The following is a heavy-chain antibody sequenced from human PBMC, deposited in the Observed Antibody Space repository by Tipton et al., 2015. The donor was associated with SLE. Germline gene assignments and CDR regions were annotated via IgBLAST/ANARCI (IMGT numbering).Heavy chain of an antibody. Sequence: TLSLTCTVSGGSISSYWWNWIRQPPGKGLEWIGHIYYSGSSNHNPSLKSRVTILVDTSKNQFSLKLSSVTAADTAVYYCAGGVEGRVYNYYYYMDVWGKGTTVTVSS. CDR2: IYYSGSS. V-gene: IGHV4-59*01. CDR1: GGSISSYW. J-gene: IGHJ6*03. D-gene: IGHD3-3*01. CDR3: AGGVEGRVYNYYYYMDV.